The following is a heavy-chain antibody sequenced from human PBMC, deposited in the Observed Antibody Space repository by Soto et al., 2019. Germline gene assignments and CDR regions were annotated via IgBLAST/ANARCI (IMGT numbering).Heavy chain of an antibody. V-gene: IGHV3-53*02. CDR1: GFTVSSNY. CDR2: IYSGGST. D-gene: IGHD4-4*01. CDR3: ARDGFKVDSNPDYYYYGMDV. Sequence: EVQLVETGGGLIQPGGSLRLSCAASGFTVSSNYMSWVRQAPGKGLEWVSVIYSGGSTYYADSVKGRFTISRDNSKNTLYLQMNSLRAEDTAVYYCARDGFKVDSNPDYYYYGMDVWGQGTTVTVSS. J-gene: IGHJ6*02.